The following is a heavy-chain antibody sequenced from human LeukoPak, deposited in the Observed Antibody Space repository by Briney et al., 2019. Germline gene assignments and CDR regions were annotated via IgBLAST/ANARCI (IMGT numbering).Heavy chain of an antibody. Sequence: GGSLRLSCTASGFSLRNKAMTWFRQAPAKGLEWVAAISTSGGSTSYADSVKGRFTTSRDVSKSTLSLQMYSLRNEDTATYYCAKDAGAPGTSDWHFDLWGRGTLVTVSS. CDR2: ISTSGGST. V-gene: IGHV3-23*01. J-gene: IGHJ2*01. CDR1: GFSLRNKA. D-gene: IGHD3-10*01. CDR3: AKDAGAPGTSDWHFDL.